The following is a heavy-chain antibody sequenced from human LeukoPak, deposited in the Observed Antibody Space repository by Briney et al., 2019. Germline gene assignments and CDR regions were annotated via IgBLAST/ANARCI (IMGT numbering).Heavy chain of an antibody. CDR3: ARGEVLRPYWSGYQRGWFDP. J-gene: IGHJ5*02. CDR2: FYYSGTT. CDR1: GGSISRSSYY. D-gene: IGHD3-3*01. V-gene: IGHV4-39*01. Sequence: SETLSLTCTVSGGSISRSSYYWGWIRQPPGKGLEWIGSFYYSGTTYYNPSLKSRVTISVDTSKNQFSLKLSSVTAADTAVYYCARGEVLRPYWSGYQRGWFDPWGQGTLVTVSS.